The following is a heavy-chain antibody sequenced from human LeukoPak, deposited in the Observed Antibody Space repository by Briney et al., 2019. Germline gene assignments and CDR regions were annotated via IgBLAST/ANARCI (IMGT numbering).Heavy chain of an antibody. CDR3: ARSGQASGLFNS. CDR1: GGAITSGGYS. Sequence: PSQTLSLTCTVSGGAITSGGYSWNWIRQPPGMGLEWIGCIYDRGPAYYNPSLKSRFTISVDRPKNQFFLNVTSLTAADTAVYYCARSGQASGLFNSWGQGTLVTVSS. J-gene: IGHJ5*01. V-gene: IGHV4-30-2*01. CDR2: IYDRGPA. D-gene: IGHD3-10*01.